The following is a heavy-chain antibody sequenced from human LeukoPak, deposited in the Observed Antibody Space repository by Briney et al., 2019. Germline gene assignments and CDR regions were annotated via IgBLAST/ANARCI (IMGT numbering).Heavy chain of an antibody. CDR1: GFTFSTYG. V-gene: IGHV3-23*01. Sequence: PGGSLRLSCAAAGFTFSTYGMTWVRQAPGKGLEWVSAISASGGSTYYADSVKGRFTTSRANSKNTLYLQINSLRAEDTALYYCAKAPRNWDRGDWFDRWGQGTLVTVSS. CDR3: AKAPRNWDRGDWFDR. J-gene: IGHJ5*02. D-gene: IGHD7-27*01. CDR2: ISASGGST.